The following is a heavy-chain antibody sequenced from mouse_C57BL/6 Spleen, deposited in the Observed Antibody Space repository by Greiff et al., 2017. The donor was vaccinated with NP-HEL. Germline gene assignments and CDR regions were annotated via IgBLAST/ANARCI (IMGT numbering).Heavy chain of an antibody. CDR2: IHPNSGST. CDR3: ARGLYYYGSTLYYFDY. CDR1: GYTFTSYW. J-gene: IGHJ2*01. V-gene: IGHV1-64*01. D-gene: IGHD1-1*01. Sequence: QVQLQQSGAELVKPGASVKLSCKASGYTFTSYWMHWVKQRPGQGLEWIGMIHPNSGSTNYNEKFKSKATLTVDKSSSTAYMQLSSLTSEDSAVYYCARGLYYYGSTLYYFDYWGQGTTLTVSS.